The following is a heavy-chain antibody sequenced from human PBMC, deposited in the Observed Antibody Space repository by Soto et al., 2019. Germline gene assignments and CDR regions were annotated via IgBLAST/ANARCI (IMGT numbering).Heavy chain of an antibody. CDR1: GYTFTGYG. Sequence: QVQLVQSGAEVKKPGASVKVSCKASGYTFTGYGISWVRQAPGQGLEWMGWISAYNGNTNYAQKLQGRVTMTTDTSTSTAYMELRSLRSDDTAVYYCARDGCKGQWLVWHYFDYWGQGTLVTVSS. CDR3: ARDGCKGQWLVWHYFDY. J-gene: IGHJ4*02. D-gene: IGHD6-19*01. CDR2: ISAYNGNT. V-gene: IGHV1-18*01.